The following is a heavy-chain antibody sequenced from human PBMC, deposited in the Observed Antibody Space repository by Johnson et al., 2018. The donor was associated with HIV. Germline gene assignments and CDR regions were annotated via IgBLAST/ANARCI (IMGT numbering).Heavy chain of an antibody. D-gene: IGHD4-17*01. Sequence: VQLVESGGGVVRPGGSLRLSCAASGFTFDDYGMNWVRQAPGKGLEWVSGINWNGGSTGYADSVKGRFTISRDNAKNSLYLQMNSLRAEDTALYYCARAKSYGDCRAKAFDIWGQGTMVTVSS. CDR1: GFTFDDYG. J-gene: IGHJ3*02. V-gene: IGHV3-20*04. CDR3: ARAKSYGDCRAKAFDI. CDR2: INWNGGST.